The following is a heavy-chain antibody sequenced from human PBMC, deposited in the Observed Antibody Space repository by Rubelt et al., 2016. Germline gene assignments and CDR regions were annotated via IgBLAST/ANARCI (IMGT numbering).Heavy chain of an antibody. CDR2: ISSSGSGDTI. CDR3: ARDHNWGFDY. J-gene: IGHJ4*02. V-gene: IGHV3-11*04. CDR1: GFSFSDYY. Sequence: KPGGSLRLSCAASGFSFSDYYMSWIRQAPGKGLEWISYISSSGSGDTIYYADSVRGRFTISRDNAENSLYLQMNSLRAEDTAVYFCARDHNWGFDYWGQGILVTVSS. D-gene: IGHD3-16*01.